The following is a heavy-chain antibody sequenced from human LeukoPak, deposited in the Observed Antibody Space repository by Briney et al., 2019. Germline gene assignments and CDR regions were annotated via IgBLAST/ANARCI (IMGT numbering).Heavy chain of an antibody. J-gene: IGHJ4*02. D-gene: IGHD4-23*01. V-gene: IGHV3-21*01. CDR3: AKDLDYDGNPTLFDY. CDR1: GFTFSSYS. CDR2: ISSSSSYI. Sequence: KPGGSLRLSCAASGFTFSSYSMNWVRQAPGKGLEWVSSISSSSSYIYYADSVKGRFTISRDNAKNSLYLQMNSLRAEDTAVYYCAKDLDYDGNPTLFDYWGQGTLVTVSS.